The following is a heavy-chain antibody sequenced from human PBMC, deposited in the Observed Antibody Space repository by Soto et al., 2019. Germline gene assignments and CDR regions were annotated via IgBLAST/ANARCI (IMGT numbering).Heavy chain of an antibody. D-gene: IGHD3-9*01. CDR2: IGSSSSYT. Sequence: QVQLVESGGDLVKPGGSLRLSCAASGFPFSDYYMSWIRQAPGKGLEWVSSIGSSSSYTNYADSVKGRFTISRDNAKNSLYLQMNSLRGEDTAVYYCARRRPTGYYNYWGQGTLVPVSA. CDR1: GFPFSDYY. V-gene: IGHV3-11*05. J-gene: IGHJ4*02. CDR3: ARRRPTGYYNY.